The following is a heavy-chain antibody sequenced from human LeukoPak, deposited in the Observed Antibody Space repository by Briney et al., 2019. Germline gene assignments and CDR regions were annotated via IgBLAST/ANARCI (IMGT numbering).Heavy chain of an antibody. D-gene: IGHD5-18*01. CDR1: GFTFSSYA. CDR3: AILYSYGSN. J-gene: IGHJ4*02. CDR2: ISGSGGST. V-gene: IGHV3-23*01. Sequence: GGSLRLSCAASGFTFSSYAMSWVREGQGRGLEWVSAISGSGGSTYYADSVKGRFTISRDNSKNTLYLQMNSLRAEDTAVYYCAILYSYGSNWGQGTLVTVSS.